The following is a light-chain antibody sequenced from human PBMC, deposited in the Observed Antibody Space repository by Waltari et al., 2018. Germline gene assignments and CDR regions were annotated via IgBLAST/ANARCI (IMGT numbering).Light chain of an antibody. CDR3: SSFTTSSTYV. CDR2: DVS. J-gene: IGLJ1*01. CDR1: SSDVGAYHH. Sequence: QSALTQTASVSGSPGQSITISCTGTSSDVGAYHHVSWYQQNPGKAPKVMIYDVSNRPSGVSNRFSGSKSGNTASLSISGLQAEDEADYYCSSFTTSSTYVFGTGTKVTVL. V-gene: IGLV2-14*03.